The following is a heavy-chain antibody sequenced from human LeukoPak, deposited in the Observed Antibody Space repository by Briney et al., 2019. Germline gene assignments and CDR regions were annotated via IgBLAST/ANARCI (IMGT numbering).Heavy chain of an antibody. CDR1: GYTFTSYA. Sequence: ASVKVSCKASGYTFTSYAMNWVRQAPGQGLEWMGWMNPNSGNTGYAQKFQGRVTMTRNTSISTAYMELSSLRSEDTAVYYCARGRGLRYFDWLLDKKYYFDYWGQGTLVTVSS. D-gene: IGHD3-9*01. V-gene: IGHV1-8*02. CDR2: MNPNSGNT. J-gene: IGHJ4*02. CDR3: ARGRGLRYFDWLLDKKYYFDY.